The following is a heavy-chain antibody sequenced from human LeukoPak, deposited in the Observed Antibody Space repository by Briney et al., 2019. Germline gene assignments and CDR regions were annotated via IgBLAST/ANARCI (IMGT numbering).Heavy chain of an antibody. CDR2: ISGSGGST. D-gene: IGHD6-13*01. J-gene: IGHJ4*02. CDR3: VKVLGMVAADPVDY. Sequence: GGSLRLSCAVSGFTFSSYAMSWVRQAPGKGLEWVSAISGSGGSTYYADSVKGRFTISRDNSKNTLYLQMNSLRAEDTAVYYCVKVLGMVAADPVDYWGQGTLVTVSS. CDR1: GFTFSSYA. V-gene: IGHV3-23*01.